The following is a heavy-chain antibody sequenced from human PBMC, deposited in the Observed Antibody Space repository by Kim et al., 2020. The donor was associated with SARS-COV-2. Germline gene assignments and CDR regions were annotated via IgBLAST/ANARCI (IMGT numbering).Heavy chain of an antibody. V-gene: IGHV4-34*01. J-gene: IGHJ4*02. Sequence: SETLSLTCAVYGGSFSGYYWSWIRQPPGKGLEWIGEINHSGSTNYNPSLKSRVTISVDTSKNQFSLKLSSVTAADTAVYYCARTSIENFGWDYWGQGTLVTVSS. CDR2: INHSGST. D-gene: IGHD3-16*01. CDR1: GGSFSGYY. CDR3: ARTSIENFGWDY.